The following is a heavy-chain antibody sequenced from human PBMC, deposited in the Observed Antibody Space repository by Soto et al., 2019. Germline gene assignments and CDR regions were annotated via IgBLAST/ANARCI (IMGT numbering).Heavy chain of an antibody. J-gene: IGHJ6*03. V-gene: IGHV4-39*01. D-gene: IGHD2-15*01. CDR1: GGSISSSTYY. Sequence: PSETLSLTCSVSGGSISSSTYYWGWIRQPPGKGLEWIGSIYYTGSTYYSPSLKSRVTISVDTSKNQFSLKLTSVTATDTAVYSWALPGPTPYSFSVRGLGGKGT. CDR2: IYYTGST. CDR3: ALPGPTPYSFSVRGL.